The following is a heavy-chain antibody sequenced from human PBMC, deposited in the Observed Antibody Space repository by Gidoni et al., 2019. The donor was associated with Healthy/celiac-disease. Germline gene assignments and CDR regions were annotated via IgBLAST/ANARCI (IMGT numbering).Heavy chain of an antibody. D-gene: IGHD3-3*01. Sequence: QVQLQESGPGLVKPSETLSLTCTVSGGSVSSGSYYWSWIRQPPGKGLEWIGYIYYSGSTNYNPYLKSRVTISVDTSKNQFSLKLSSVTAADTAVYYCAREGSQDYDFWSGYYRPYYFDYWGQGTLVTVSS. CDR1: GGSVSSGSYY. CDR2: IYYSGST. J-gene: IGHJ4*02. CDR3: AREGSQDYDFWSGYYRPYYFDY. V-gene: IGHV4-61*01.